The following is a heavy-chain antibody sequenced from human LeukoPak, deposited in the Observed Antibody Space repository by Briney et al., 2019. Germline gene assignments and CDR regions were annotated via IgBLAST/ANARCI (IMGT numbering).Heavy chain of an antibody. CDR3: ASLVVITTEGAFDI. CDR2: INPNSGGT. J-gene: IGHJ3*02. CDR1: GGTFSSYA. V-gene: IGHV1-2*02. D-gene: IGHD3-22*01. Sequence: ASVKVSCKASGGTFSSYAISWVRQAPGQGLEWMGWINPNSGGTNYAQKFQGRVTMTRDTSISTAYMELSRLRSDDTAVYYCASLVVITTEGAFDIWGQGTMVTVSS.